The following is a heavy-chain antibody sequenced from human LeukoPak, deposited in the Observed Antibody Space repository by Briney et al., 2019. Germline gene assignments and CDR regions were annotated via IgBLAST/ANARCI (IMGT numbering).Heavy chain of an antibody. CDR2: IFYSGNT. Sequence: EPSETLSLTCTVSGGSINSSSYYWGWIRQPPGKGLEWIGSIFYSGNTYDNPSLKSRVTISVDTSKNQFSLKLSSVTAADTAVYYCARGKELELRGPYYFDYWGQGTLVTVSS. CDR3: ARGKELELRGPYYFDY. CDR1: GGSINSSSYY. J-gene: IGHJ4*02. V-gene: IGHV4-39*07. D-gene: IGHD1-7*01.